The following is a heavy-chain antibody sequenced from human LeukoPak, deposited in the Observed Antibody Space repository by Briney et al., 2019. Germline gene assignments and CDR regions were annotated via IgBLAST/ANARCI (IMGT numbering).Heavy chain of an antibody. D-gene: IGHD6-13*01. CDR1: GGSISSYY. J-gene: IGHJ4*02. Sequence: KPSETLSLTCTVPGGSISSYYWSWIRQPAGKGLEWIGRIYTSGSTNYNPSLKSRVTMSVDTSKNQFSLKLSSVTAADTAVYYCARGAAAGTGPTFDYWGQGTLVTVSS. CDR2: IYTSGST. V-gene: IGHV4-4*07. CDR3: ARGAAAGTGPTFDY.